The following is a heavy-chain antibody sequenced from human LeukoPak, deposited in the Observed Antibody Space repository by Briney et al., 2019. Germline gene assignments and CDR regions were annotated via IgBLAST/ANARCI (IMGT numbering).Heavy chain of an antibody. CDR1: GFTFDDYA. V-gene: IGHV3-9*01. CDR3: AKDSQWLARDSAAYAFDI. Sequence: GGSLRLSCAASGFTFDDYAMHWVRQAQGKGLEGVSGISWDSGSIGYADSVKGRFTISRDNAKNSLYLQMNSLRAEDTALYYCAKDSQWLARDSAAYAFDIWGQGTMVTVSS. CDR2: ISWDSGSI. D-gene: IGHD6-19*01. J-gene: IGHJ3*02.